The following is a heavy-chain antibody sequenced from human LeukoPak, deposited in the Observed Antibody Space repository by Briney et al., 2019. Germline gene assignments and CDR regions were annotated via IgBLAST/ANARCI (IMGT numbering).Heavy chain of an antibody. D-gene: IGHD3-3*01. J-gene: IGHJ4*02. CDR2: IYHRGDS. Sequence: SQTLSLTCSVSGGSISAGGYYWSWVRQAPGKGLEWIGYIYHRGDSYYSPFLQRRVSISEDTYKTQFSLKLNSVTAANTAVYYCARLNYHFWSGSFDFWGQGTPVTVSS. CDR3: ARLNYHFWSGSFDF. V-gene: IGHV4-31*03. CDR1: GGSISAGGYY.